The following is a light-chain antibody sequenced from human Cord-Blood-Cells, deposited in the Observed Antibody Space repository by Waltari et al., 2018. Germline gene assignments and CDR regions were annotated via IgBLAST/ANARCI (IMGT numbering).Light chain of an antibody. V-gene: IGKV1-39*01. CDR1: QSIRRY. CDR3: QQSYSTPPT. CDR2: AAS. J-gene: IGKJ1*01. Sequence: DIQMTPSPSSLSASVGDRITLTCRASQSIRRYLNWYQQKPGKAPKLLIYAASSLQSGVPSRFSGSGSGTDFTLTISSLQPEDFATYYCQQSYSTPPTFGQGTKVEIK.